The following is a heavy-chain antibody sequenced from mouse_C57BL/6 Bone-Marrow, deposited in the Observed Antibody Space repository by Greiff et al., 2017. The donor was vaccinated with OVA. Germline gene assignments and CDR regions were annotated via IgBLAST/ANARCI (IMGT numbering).Heavy chain of an antibody. CDR2: IDPSDSYT. CDR1: GYTFTSYW. V-gene: IGHV1-69*01. D-gene: IGHD1-1*01. J-gene: IGHJ4*01. Sequence: QVQLQQPGAELVMPGASVKLSCKASGYTFTSYWMHWVKQRPGQGLEWIGEIDPSDSYTNYNQKFKGKSTLTVDKSSSTASMQLNSLTSENSAAYYCARSATTVKDGDYWGQGTTVTVSS. CDR3: ARSATTVKDGDY.